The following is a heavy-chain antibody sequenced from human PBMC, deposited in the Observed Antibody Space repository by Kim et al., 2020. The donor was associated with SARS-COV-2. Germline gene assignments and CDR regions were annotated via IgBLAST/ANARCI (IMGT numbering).Heavy chain of an antibody. CDR1: GGSFSGFY. CDR3: ARRLSNTSGSGSHYGDL. J-gene: IGHJ2*01. CDR2: INHSGRT. V-gene: IGHV4-34*01. D-gene: IGHD3-10*01. Sequence: SETLSLTCAVYGGSFSGFYWSWIRQPPRRGREWIGEINHSGRTNYNRSLKSRVTISVDTSKNQFSLKLTSVTAADTAVYYCARRLSNTSGSGSHYGDLWG.